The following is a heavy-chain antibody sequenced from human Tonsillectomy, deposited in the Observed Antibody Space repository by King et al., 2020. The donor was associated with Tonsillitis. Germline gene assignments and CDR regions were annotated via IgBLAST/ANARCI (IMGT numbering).Heavy chain of an antibody. CDR2: IKGKTDGGTT. Sequence: VQLVESGGGLVKPGGSLRLSCAASGFTFSNAWMSWVRQAPGKGLEWVGRIKGKTDGGTTDYAAPVKGRFTISRDDSKNTLYLQMNSLKTEDTAVYYCTTGGSMTTDYWGQGTLVTVSS. D-gene: IGHD1-1*01. CDR1: GFTFSNAW. J-gene: IGHJ4*02. V-gene: IGHV3-15*01. CDR3: TTGGSMTTDY.